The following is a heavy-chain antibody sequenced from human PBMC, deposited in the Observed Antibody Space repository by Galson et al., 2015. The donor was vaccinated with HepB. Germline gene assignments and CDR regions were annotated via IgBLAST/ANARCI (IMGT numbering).Heavy chain of an antibody. Sequence: SLRLSCAGSGFTFGTYWMSWVRQAPGKGLEWVANIKQDGSEKNYVDSVKGRFTISRDNAKNSVYLQMNSLRAEDTAVYYCAAPGGSPGYWGQGTLVTVSS. J-gene: IGHJ4*02. D-gene: IGHD2-15*01. CDR3: AAPGGSPGY. CDR1: GFTFGTYW. V-gene: IGHV3-7*01. CDR2: IKQDGSEK.